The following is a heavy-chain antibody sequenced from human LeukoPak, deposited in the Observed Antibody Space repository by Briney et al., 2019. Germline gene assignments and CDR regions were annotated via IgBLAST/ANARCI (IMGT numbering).Heavy chain of an antibody. CDR2: ISSSSSYI. J-gene: IGHJ6*03. D-gene: IGHD6-19*01. Sequence: GGSLRLSCAASGFTFSSYSMNWVRQAPGKGLEWVSSISSSSSYIYYADSVKGRFTISRDNAKNSLYLQMNSLRAEDTAVYYCARGIAVAGFYYYMDVWGKGTTVTISS. CDR3: ARGIAVAGFYYYMDV. CDR1: GFTFSSYS. V-gene: IGHV3-21*01.